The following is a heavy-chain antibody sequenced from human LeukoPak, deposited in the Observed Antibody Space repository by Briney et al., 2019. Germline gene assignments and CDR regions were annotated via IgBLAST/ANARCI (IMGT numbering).Heavy chain of an antibody. V-gene: IGHV4-39*01. CDR1: GGSISSSSYY. J-gene: IGHJ4*02. CDR2: IYYSGST. Sequence: SETLSLTCTVSGGSISSSSYYWGWIRQPPGKGLEWIGSIYYSGSTHYNPSLKSRVSIPVDTSKNLFSLKLSSVTAADTAVYYCSLKPAYYDSSGSTDYWGQGTLVTVSS. D-gene: IGHD3-22*01. CDR3: SLKPAYYDSSGSTDY.